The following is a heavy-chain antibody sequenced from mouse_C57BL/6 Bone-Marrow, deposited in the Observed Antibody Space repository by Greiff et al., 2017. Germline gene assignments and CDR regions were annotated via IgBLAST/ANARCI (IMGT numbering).Heavy chain of an antibody. V-gene: IGHV1-9*01. CDR1: GYTFTGYW. D-gene: IGHD1-1*01. Sequence: VQLQQSGAELMKPGASVKLSCKATGYTFTGYWIEWVKQRPGHGLEWIGEILPGSGSTNYTEKFKGKATFTADTSSNTAYMQLSSLTTEDSAIYYCAREDYYGSHWYFDVWGTGTTVTVSS. CDR2: ILPGSGST. J-gene: IGHJ1*03. CDR3: AREDYYGSHWYFDV.